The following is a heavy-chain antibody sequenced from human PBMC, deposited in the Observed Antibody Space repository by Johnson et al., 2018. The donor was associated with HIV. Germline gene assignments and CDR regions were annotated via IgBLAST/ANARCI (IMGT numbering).Heavy chain of an antibody. Sequence: VQLVESGGGLIQLGGSLRLSCAASGFSVSSKYMSWVRQAPGKGLEWVSALYRNGSTYYVDSVKGRFPISRDNSKKTLFLQMNSLRPEDTAVYYCARDRFGSGRPNAFDLWGQGTVVTVSS. CDR3: ARDRFGSGRPNAFDL. D-gene: IGHD3-10*01. CDR2: LYRNGST. J-gene: IGHJ3*01. CDR1: GFSVSSKY. V-gene: IGHV3-66*03.